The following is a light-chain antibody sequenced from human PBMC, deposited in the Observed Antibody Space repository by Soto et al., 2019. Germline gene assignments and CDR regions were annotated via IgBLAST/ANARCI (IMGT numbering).Light chain of an antibody. CDR3: SSYARSRIVV. CDR2: EVN. V-gene: IGLV2-8*01. Sequence: QSALTQPPSASGSPGQSVTIACTGTSSDVGGYNYVSWYQQHPGKAPKLMISEVNKRPSGVPDRFSGSKSGNTASLTVSGLQGEDEADYYCSSYARSRIVVFGGGTKLTVL. CDR1: SSDVGGYNY. J-gene: IGLJ2*01.